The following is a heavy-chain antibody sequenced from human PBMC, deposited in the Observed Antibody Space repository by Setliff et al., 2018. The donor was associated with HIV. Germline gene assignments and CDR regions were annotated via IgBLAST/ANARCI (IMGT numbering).Heavy chain of an antibody. CDR2: IYQTGSI. CDR1: GYSITNGYY. Sequence: SATLSLTCSVSGYSITNGYYWGWFRQSPGKGLEWIATIYQTGSIYYNPSLQNRVTLLLDMSKNQFSLKLSSVTAADTAVYYCVRQAWHSGRNGYFVDYWGQGTLVTVSS. J-gene: IGHJ4*02. CDR3: VRQAWHSGRNGYFVDY. V-gene: IGHV4-38-2*02. D-gene: IGHD2-15*01.